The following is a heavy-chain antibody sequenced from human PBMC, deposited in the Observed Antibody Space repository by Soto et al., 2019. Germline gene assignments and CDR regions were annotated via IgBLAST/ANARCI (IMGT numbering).Heavy chain of an antibody. CDR2: INPSGGST. D-gene: IGHD3-3*01. CDR3: GDFWSGS. CDR1: GYTFTSYY. V-gene: IGHV1-46*01. Sequence: QVQLVQSGAEVKKPGASVKVSCKASGYTFTSYYMHWVRQAPGQGLEWMGIINPSGGSTSYAQKCQGRVTMTRETSTSTVYMEMSSLRSENTAVYYCGDFWSGSRGQGTLVTVSS. J-gene: IGHJ4*02.